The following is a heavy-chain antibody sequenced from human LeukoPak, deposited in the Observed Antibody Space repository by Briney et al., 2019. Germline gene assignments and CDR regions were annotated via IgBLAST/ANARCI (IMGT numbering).Heavy chain of an antibody. CDR1: GGSISTYY. CDR3: ARVVKYSSSWYDWFDP. J-gene: IGHJ5*02. CDR2: IYHSGST. Sequence: SETLSLTCTVSGGSISTYYWSWIRQPPGKGLEWIGYIYHSGSTNYNPSLKSRVTISVDTSQNQFCLKLSSVTAADAAVYYCARVVKYSSSWYDWFDPWGQGTLVTVSS. V-gene: IGHV4-59*12. D-gene: IGHD6-13*01.